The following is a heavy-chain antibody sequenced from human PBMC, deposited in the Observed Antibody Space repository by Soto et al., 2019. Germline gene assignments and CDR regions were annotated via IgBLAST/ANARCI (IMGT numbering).Heavy chain of an antibody. D-gene: IGHD3-10*01. Sequence: RHSCAASGFTFSSYGMHWVRQAPGKGLEWVAVIWYDGSNKYYADSVKGRFTISRDNSKNTLYLQMNSLRAEDTAVYYCARDTYGSGSSFDPWGPGTLVTVYS. V-gene: IGHV3-33*01. CDR1: GFTFSSYG. CDR3: ARDTYGSGSSFDP. CDR2: IWYDGSNK. J-gene: IGHJ5*02.